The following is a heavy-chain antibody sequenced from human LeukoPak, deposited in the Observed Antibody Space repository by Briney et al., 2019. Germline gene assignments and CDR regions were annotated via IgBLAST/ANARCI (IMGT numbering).Heavy chain of an antibody. D-gene: IGHD2-15*01. Sequence: QTGRSLRLSCAASGFTFSSYGMHWVRQAPGKGLEWVASISHNGGSKFYADSVMGRFSISRDSSKNTVHLEMNSLGAEDTAVYYCAKDWAGYWTIDYWGQGTLVTVSS. CDR3: AKDWAGYWTIDY. J-gene: IGHJ4*02. V-gene: IGHV3-30*18. CDR1: GFTFSSYG. CDR2: ISHNGGSK.